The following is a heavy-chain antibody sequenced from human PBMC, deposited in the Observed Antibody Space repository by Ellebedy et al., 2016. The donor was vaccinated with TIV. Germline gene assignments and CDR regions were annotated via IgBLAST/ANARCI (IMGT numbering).Heavy chain of an antibody. CDR1: GFTFSIYW. CDR3: ARDYPSG. CDR2: TDHGGRVK. V-gene: IGHV3-7*03. J-gene: IGHJ4*02. Sequence: GESLNISCVTSGFTFSIYWMSWVRQAPGKGLEWVANTDHGGRVKFYVDSVEGRFTISRDNAKNSLYLQMNSLRAEDTAVYYCARDYPSGWGQGTLVTVSS. D-gene: IGHD3-16*02.